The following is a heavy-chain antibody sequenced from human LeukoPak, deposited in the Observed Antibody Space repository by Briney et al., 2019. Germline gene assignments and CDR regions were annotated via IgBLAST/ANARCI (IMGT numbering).Heavy chain of an antibody. V-gene: IGHV3-33*01. CDR3: ARAGGANYYDSSGYYVNPNDY. CDR2: IWYDGSNK. Sequence: GGSLRLSCAASGFTFSSYGMHWVRQAPGKGLEWVAVIWYDGSNKYYADSVKGRFTISRDNSKNTLYLQMNSVRVEDTAVYYCARAGGANYYDSSGYYVNPNDYWGQGTLVTVSS. CDR1: GFTFSSYG. J-gene: IGHJ4*02. D-gene: IGHD3-22*01.